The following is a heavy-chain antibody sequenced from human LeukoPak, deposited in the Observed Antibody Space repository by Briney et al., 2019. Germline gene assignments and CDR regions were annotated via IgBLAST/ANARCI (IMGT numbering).Heavy chain of an antibody. Sequence: SVKVSCKASGGTLSTYSISWVRQAPGQGLEWMGGIIPIFNTINYAQRFQGRVTMTTDTSTSTAYMELRSLRSDDTAVYYCARTRQYSSSWYCWFDPWGQGTLVTVSS. CDR1: GGTLSTYS. V-gene: IGHV1-69*05. CDR3: ARTRQYSSSWYCWFDP. J-gene: IGHJ5*02. D-gene: IGHD6-13*01. CDR2: IIPIFNTI.